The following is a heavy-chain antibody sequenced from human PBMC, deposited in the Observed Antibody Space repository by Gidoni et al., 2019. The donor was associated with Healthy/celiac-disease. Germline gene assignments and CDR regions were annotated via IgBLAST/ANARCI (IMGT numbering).Heavy chain of an antibody. V-gene: IGHV3-23*01. J-gene: IGHJ5*02. Sequence: EVSMLEAGGGLVQPAGHLRHSCATSGFSFSSYAMSWVRQAPGKGLEWVSAISGSGGSTYYADSVKGLFTISRDNSKNTLYRQMNSLRAEDTAVYNCASNKGKSNGWNWFDPWGQGTLVTVSS. CDR3: ASNKGKSNGWNWFDP. CDR1: GFSFSSYA. D-gene: IGHD6-19*01. CDR2: ISGSGGST.